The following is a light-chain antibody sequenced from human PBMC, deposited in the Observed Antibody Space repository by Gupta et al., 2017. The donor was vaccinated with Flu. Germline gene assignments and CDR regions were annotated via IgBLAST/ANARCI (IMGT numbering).Light chain of an antibody. V-gene: IGKV2-28*01. Sequence: DFVMTQSPLSLPVTPGEPASISCRSSQSLLHNNGYNYLDWYLQRPGQSPQLLIYLGSNRASGVPDRFSGGGSGTDLTLRISRVEAEDVGVYYCMQALQTPDTFGQGTRLEIK. J-gene: IGKJ2*01. CDR3: MQALQTPDT. CDR1: QSLLHNNGYNY. CDR2: LGS.